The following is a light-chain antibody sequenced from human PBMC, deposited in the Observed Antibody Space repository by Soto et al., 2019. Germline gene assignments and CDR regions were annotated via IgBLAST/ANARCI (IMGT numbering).Light chain of an antibody. CDR3: CSYAGGTSVV. J-gene: IGLJ2*01. CDR2: EDI. Sequence: QSALTQPATVSGSPGQSITLSCTGSSSDVGRYNLVSWYQQHPGKAPKLLIYEDIERPPGVSNRFSGSKSGNTASLTISGLQTEDEAAYYCCSYAGGTSVVFGGGTKLTVL. V-gene: IGLV2-23*01. CDR1: SSDVGRYNL.